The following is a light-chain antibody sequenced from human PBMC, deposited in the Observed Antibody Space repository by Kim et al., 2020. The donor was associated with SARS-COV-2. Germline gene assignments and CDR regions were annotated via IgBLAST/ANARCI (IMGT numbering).Light chain of an antibody. CDR2: DAS. J-gene: IGKJ4*01. CDR1: QSVSSY. V-gene: IGKV3-11*01. CDR3: QQRSNWPLT. Sequence: LSPGESATLSCRASQSVSSYLAWYQHKPGQAPRRLIYDASNRATGIPARFSGSGSGTDFTLTINSLEPEDFAVYYCQQRSNWPLTFGGGTKVDIK.